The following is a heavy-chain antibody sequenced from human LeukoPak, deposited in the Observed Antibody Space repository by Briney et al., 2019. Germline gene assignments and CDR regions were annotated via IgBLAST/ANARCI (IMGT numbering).Heavy chain of an antibody. J-gene: IGHJ5*02. CDR2: INHSGST. CDR3: ASSPRSGSFHRLRPWFDP. CDR1: GGSFSGYY. V-gene: IGHV4-34*01. Sequence: SETLSLTCAVYGGSFSGYYWSWIRQPPGKGLEWIGEINHSGSTNYNPSLKSRVTISVDTSKNQFSLKLSSVTAADTAVYYCASSPRSGSFHRLRPWFDPWGQGTLVTVSS. D-gene: IGHD1-26*01.